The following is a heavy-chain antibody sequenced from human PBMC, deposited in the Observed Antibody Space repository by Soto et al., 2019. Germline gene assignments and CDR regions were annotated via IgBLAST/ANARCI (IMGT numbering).Heavy chain of an antibody. J-gene: IGHJ5*02. V-gene: IGHV3-23*01. CDR1: GFTFSSYA. D-gene: IGHD3-16*01. CDR2: ISGSGGST. Sequence: PGGSLRLSCAASGFTFSSYAMSWVPQAPGKGLELVSAISGSGGSTYYADSVKGRFTISRDNSKNTLYLQMNSLRAEDTAVYYCARDLDYVSEDNNWFDPWGQGTLVTVSS. CDR3: ARDLDYVSEDNNWFDP.